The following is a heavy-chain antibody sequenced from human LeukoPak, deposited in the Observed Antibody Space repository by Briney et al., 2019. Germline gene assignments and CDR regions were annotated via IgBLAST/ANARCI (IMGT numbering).Heavy chain of an antibody. V-gene: IGHV1-69*05. CDR2: IIPIFGTA. Sequence: ASVKVSCKASGYTFTGYYMHWVRQAPGQGLEWMGGIIPIFGTANYAQKFQGRVTITTDESTSTAYMELSSLRSEDTAVYYCARTAFTPGIAALPRHNYYYYYYMDVWGKGTTVTVSS. CDR1: GYTFTGYY. D-gene: IGHD6-6*01. CDR3: ARTAFTPGIAALPRHNYYYYYYMDV. J-gene: IGHJ6*03.